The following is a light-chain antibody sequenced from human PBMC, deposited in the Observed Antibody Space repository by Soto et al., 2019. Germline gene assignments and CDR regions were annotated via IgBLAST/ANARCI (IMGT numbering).Light chain of an antibody. J-gene: IGKJ1*01. V-gene: IGKV3-15*01. Sequence: EIVMTQSPATLSVSPGERVTLSCSASESINGKLAWYQQKTGQAPRLLIDDTATRAAGIPGRFSGSGSGTEFALTISSLQSEDFAVYYCQQNKLWPQTFGQGTKVDFK. CDR3: QQNKLWPQT. CDR1: ESINGK. CDR2: DTA.